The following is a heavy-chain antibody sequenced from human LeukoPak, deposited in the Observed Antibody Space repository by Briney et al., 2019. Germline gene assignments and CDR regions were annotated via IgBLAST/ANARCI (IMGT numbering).Heavy chain of an antibody. CDR3: ARRYYGSGSPFDP. CDR1: GGSFSGYY. J-gene: IGHJ5*02. V-gene: IGHV4-34*01. Sequence: PSETLSLTCAVYGGSFSGYYWSWIRQPPGKGLEWIGEINHSGSTNYNPSLKSRVTISVDTSKNQFSLKLSSVTAADTAVYYCARRYYGSGSPFDPWGQGTLVTVSS. CDR2: INHSGST. D-gene: IGHD3-10*01.